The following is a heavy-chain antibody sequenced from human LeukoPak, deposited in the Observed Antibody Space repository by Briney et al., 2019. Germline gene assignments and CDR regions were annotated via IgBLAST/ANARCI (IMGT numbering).Heavy chain of an antibody. CDR1: GGSISSGGYS. J-gene: IGHJ4*02. D-gene: IGHD6-13*01. Sequence: SETLSLTCAVSGGSISSGGYSWSWIRQPPGKGLEWIGEINHSGSTNYNPSLKSRVTISVDTSKNQFSLKLSSVTAADTAVYYCARVRSSFFTVRYYFDYWGQGTLVTVSS. CDR2: INHSGST. V-gene: IGHV4-30-2*01. CDR3: ARVRSSFFTVRYYFDY.